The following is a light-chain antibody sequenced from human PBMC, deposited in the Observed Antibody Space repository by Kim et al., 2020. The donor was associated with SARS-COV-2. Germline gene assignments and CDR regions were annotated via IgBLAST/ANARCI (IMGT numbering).Light chain of an antibody. CDR1: QSVSSSY. CDR2: GAS. V-gene: IGKV3-20*01. J-gene: IGKJ5*01. CDR3: QQYGSSPRT. Sequence: SPGERATLSCRGSQSVSSSYLAWYQQKPGQAPRLLIYGASSRATGIPDRFSGSGSGTDFTLTISRLEPEDFAVYYCQQYGSSPRTFGQGTRLEIK.